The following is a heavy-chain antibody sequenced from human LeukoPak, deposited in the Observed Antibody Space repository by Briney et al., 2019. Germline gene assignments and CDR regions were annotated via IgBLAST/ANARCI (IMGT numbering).Heavy chain of an antibody. Sequence: ASVTVSFKASGFTFTNYYMHWERQAPGQGLEWMGLINPSGSSTNYAQKFRGRVTMTRDTSTATVYMELSSLRSEDTAVYYCAKANWEDEYIFTNWGQGTLVTVSS. CDR3: AKANWEDEYIFTN. CDR1: GFTFTNYY. D-gene: IGHD7-27*01. V-gene: IGHV1-46*01. CDR2: INPSGSST. J-gene: IGHJ4*02.